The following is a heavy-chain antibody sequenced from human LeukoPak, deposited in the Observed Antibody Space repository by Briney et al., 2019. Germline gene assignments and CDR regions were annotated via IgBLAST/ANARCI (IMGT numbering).Heavy chain of an antibody. CDR2: INPNSGGT. D-gene: IGHD6-13*01. Sequence: ASVKVSCKASRYTITGYYMHWVRQAPGQGLESMGWINPNSGGTNYAQKFQGRVTMTRDTSISTAYMELSSLRSDDTAVYYCARGIAAAPRSAFDIWGQGTMVTVSS. CDR3: ARGIAAAPRSAFDI. J-gene: IGHJ3*02. V-gene: IGHV1-2*02. CDR1: RYTITGYY.